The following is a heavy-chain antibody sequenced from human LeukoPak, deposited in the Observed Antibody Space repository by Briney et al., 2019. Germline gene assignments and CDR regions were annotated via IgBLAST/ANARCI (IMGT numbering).Heavy chain of an antibody. CDR1: SGSISSGGYS. D-gene: IGHD5-12*01. Sequence: SQTLSLTCAVSSGSISSGGYSWSWIRQPPGKGLEWLGYIYHSGSTYYNPSLKSRVTISVDRSKNQFSLKLSSVTAADTAVYYCARGVYSGYDFGFDYWGQGTLVTVSS. J-gene: IGHJ4*02. CDR3: ARGVYSGYDFGFDY. CDR2: IYHSGST. V-gene: IGHV4-30-2*01.